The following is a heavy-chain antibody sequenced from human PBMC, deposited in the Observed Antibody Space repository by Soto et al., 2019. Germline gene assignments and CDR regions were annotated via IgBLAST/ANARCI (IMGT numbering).Heavy chain of an antibody. J-gene: IGHJ6*02. V-gene: IGHV3-23*01. D-gene: IGHD5-18*01. CDR3: AKVMVGGYSYGTKLNYYYYYGMDV. CDR1: GFTFSSYA. Sequence: GGSLRLSCAASGFTFSSYAMSWVRQAPGKGLEWVSAISGSGGSTYYADSVKGRFTISRDNSKNTLYLQMNSLRAEDTAVYYCAKVMVGGYSYGTKLNYYYYYGMDVWGQGTTVTVSS. CDR2: ISGSGGST.